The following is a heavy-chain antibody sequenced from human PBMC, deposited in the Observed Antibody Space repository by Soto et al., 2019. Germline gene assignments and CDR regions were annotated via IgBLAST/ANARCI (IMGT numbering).Heavy chain of an antibody. V-gene: IGHV3-7*03. J-gene: IGHJ3*01. CDR2: IKQDGSET. Sequence: EVQLMESGGGLVQPGGSLRLSCAASGSSFSHYWMTWVRQAPGKGLEWVAKIKQDGSETYYVNSVRGRFTISRDNVKNFLYLQMNSLRAEDTAFYYCARDFTDDAFDVWGQGTMVTVSS. CDR1: GSSFSHYW. CDR3: ARDFTDDAFDV.